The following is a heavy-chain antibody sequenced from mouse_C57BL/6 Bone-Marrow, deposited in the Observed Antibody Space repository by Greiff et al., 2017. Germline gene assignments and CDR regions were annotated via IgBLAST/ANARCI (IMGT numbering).Heavy chain of an antibody. Sequence: VQLQQSGAELVRPGASVKLSCTASGFNIKDDYMHWVKQRPEQGLEWIGWIDPENGDTEYASKFQGKATITADTSSNTAYLQLSSLTSEDTAVYYCTTTYSPWAMGYGGQGTSVTVAS. CDR1: GFNIKDDY. J-gene: IGHJ4*01. D-gene: IGHD2-10*01. V-gene: IGHV14-4*01. CDR3: TTTYSPWAMGY. CDR2: IDPENGDT.